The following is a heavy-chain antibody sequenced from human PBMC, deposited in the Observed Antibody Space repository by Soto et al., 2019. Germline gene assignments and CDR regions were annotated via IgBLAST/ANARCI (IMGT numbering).Heavy chain of an antibody. CDR3: ASRIAVAGSYYYYGMDV. CDR2: IYYSGST. Sequence: KPSETLSLTCTVSGGSISSYYWSWIRQPPGKGLEWIGYIYYSGSTNYNPSLKSRVTISVDTSKNQFSLKLSSVTAADTAVYYCASRIAVAGSYYYYGMDVWGQGTTVTVSS. J-gene: IGHJ6*02. D-gene: IGHD6-19*01. V-gene: IGHV4-59*01. CDR1: GGSISSYY.